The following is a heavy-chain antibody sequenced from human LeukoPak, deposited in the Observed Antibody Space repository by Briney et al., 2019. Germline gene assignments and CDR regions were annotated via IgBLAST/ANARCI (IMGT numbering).Heavy chain of an antibody. CDR1: GFTFRSYA. J-gene: IGHJ4*02. D-gene: IGHD5-12*01. CDR3: AKDLYSGYDWIDY. V-gene: IGHV3-43*02. Sequence: PGGSLRLSCAASGFTFRSYAMSWVRQAPGKGLEWVSTISGDGGSTYYADSVKGRFTISRDNSKNSLYLQMNSLRTEDTALYYCAKDLYSGYDWIDYWGQGTLVTVSS. CDR2: ISGDGGST.